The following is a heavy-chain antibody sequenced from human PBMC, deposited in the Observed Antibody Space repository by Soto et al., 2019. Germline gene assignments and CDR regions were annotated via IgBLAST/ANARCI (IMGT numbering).Heavy chain of an antibody. J-gene: IGHJ4*02. Sequence: QITLNESGPTQVKPRQTLTLTCTFSGFSLTTSGVGVGWIRQSPGKAPEWLALIYWDDDKRYSPSLKSRLTITKDTSTNQLVLNMADLDPADTAIYYCAHRVLRTVFGLVTTTAIYFDFWGQGTPVAVSS. CDR3: AHRVLRTVFGLVTTTAIYFDF. V-gene: IGHV2-5*02. CDR2: IYWDDDK. CDR1: GFSLTTSGVG. D-gene: IGHD3-3*01.